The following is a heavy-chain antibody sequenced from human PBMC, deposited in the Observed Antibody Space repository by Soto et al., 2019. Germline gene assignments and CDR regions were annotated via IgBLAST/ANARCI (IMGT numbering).Heavy chain of an antibody. CDR1: GGSISSYY. CDR2: IYYSGST. J-gene: IGHJ4*02. Sequence: PSETLSLTCTVSGGSISSYYWSWIRQPPGKGLEWIGYIYYSGSTNYNPSLKSRVTISVDTSKNQFSLKLSSVTAADTAVYYCARSSYQLLSGVPFDYWGQGTLVTVSS. D-gene: IGHD2-2*01. V-gene: IGHV4-59*01. CDR3: ARSSYQLLSGVPFDY.